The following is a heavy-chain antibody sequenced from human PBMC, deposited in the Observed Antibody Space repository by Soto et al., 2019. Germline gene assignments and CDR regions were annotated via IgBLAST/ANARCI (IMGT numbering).Heavy chain of an antibody. CDR3: ARGRDGDY. CDR1: GYAFTTYG. V-gene: IGHV1-18*01. D-gene: IGHD6-6*01. CDR2: ISAHNGNT. J-gene: IGHJ4*02. Sequence: QVHLVQSGAEVKKPGASVKVSCKGSGYAFTTYGITWVRQAPGQGLEWMGWISAHNGNTNYAQKLQGRVTVTRDTSTSPAYMELRSLRCDDTAVYYCARGRDGDYWGQGARVTVSS.